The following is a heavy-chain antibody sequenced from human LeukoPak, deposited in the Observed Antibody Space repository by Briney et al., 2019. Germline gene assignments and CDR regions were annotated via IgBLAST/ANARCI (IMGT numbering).Heavy chain of an antibody. V-gene: IGHV3-33*01. Sequence: GGSLRLSCAASGFTFSSYGMHWVRQAPGKGLEWVALIWYDGSNKYYADSVKGRFTISRDNSKNTVYLQMNSLRAEDTAAYYCASRRGGIVGDYWGQGTLVTVSS. J-gene: IGHJ4*02. D-gene: IGHD2-15*01. CDR1: GFTFSSYG. CDR3: ASRRGGIVGDY. CDR2: IWYDGSNK.